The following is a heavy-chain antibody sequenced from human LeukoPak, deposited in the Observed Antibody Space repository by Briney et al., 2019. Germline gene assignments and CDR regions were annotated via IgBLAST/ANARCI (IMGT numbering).Heavy chain of an antibody. CDR3: AKDGTTTVTFDY. J-gene: IGHJ4*02. D-gene: IGHD4-11*01. CDR2: ISGSGGST. V-gene: IGHV3-23*01. Sequence: GGSVRLSCAASGFTFSSYDMSWVRQAPGKGLEWVSVISGSGGSTYYRDSVKGRFTISRDNSKNTLYLQMNSLTAGDTAVYYCAKDGTTTVTFDYWGQGTLVTVSS. CDR1: GFTFSSYD.